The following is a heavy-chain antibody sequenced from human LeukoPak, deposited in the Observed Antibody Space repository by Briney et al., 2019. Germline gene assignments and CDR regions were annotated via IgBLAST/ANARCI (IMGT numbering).Heavy chain of an antibody. V-gene: IGHV3-33*03. CDR2: IWFDGDNE. D-gene: IGHD1-1*01. J-gene: IGHJ6*02. Sequence: GGSLTLSCAATGFTFSSHGMHWARQSPGKGLEWLAVIWFDGDNEFYADSVRGRFTISRDNSKNSLYLQMSSLTSVDTALYYCATWAFYHNLDVWGQGTTVAVSS. CDR1: GFTFSSHG. CDR3: ATWAFYHNLDV.